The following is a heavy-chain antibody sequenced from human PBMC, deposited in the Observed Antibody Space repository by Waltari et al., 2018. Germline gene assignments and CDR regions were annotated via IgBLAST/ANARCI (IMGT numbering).Heavy chain of an antibody. J-gene: IGHJ5*02. CDR1: GFTFGDYA. CDR3: TTKLWFGEEEWFDP. CDR2: IRSKAYGGTT. Sequence: EVQLVESGGGLVQPGRSLRLSCTASGFTFGDYAMSWVRQAPGKGLEWVGFIRSKAYGGTTEYAASVKGRFTISRDDSKSIAYLQMNSLKTEDTAVYYCTTKLWFGEEEWFDPWGQGTLVTVSS. D-gene: IGHD3-10*01. V-gene: IGHV3-49*04.